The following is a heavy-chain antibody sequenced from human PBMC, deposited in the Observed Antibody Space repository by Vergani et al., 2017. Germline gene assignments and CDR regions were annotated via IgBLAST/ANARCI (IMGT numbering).Heavy chain of an antibody. CDR3: ARGRSSLWFGELPFDLFDY. D-gene: IGHD3-10*01. V-gene: IGHV4-34*01. J-gene: IGHJ4*02. Sequence: QVQLQQWGAGLLKPSETLSLTCAVYGGSFSGYYWSWIRQPPGKGLEWIGEINHSGSTNYNPSLKSRGTISVDTSKNQFSLKLSSVTAADTAVYYCARGRSSLWFGELPFDLFDYWGQGTLVTVSS. CDR2: INHSGST. CDR1: GGSFSGYY.